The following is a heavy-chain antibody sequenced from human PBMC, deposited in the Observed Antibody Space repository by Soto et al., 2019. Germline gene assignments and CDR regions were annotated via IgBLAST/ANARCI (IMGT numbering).Heavy chain of an antibody. V-gene: IGHV1-8*01. CDR1: GYAFTSYD. CDR3: ARRARITIFGVVIPRENGMDA. CDR2: MNPNSGNT. Sequence: ASVKVSCKASGYAFTSYDINWVRQATGQGLEWMGWMNPNSGNTGYAQKFQGRVTMTRNTSISTAYMELSSLRSEDTAVYYCARRARITIFGVVIPRENGMDAWGQGTTVTVSS. J-gene: IGHJ6*02. D-gene: IGHD3-3*01.